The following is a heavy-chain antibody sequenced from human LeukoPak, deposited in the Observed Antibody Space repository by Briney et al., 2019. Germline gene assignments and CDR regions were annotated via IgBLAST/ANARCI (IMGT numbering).Heavy chain of an antibody. D-gene: IGHD3-10*01. J-gene: IGHJ6*03. V-gene: IGHV1-8*01. CDR2: MNPNSGNT. CDR1: GYTFTSYD. Sequence: ASVKVSCKASGYTFTSYDSNWVRQATGQGLEWMGWMNPNSGNTGYAQKFQGRVTMTRNTSISTAYMELSSLRSEDTAVYYCARSYGSGRDYYYYMDVWGKGTTVAVSS. CDR3: ARSYGSGRDYYYYMDV.